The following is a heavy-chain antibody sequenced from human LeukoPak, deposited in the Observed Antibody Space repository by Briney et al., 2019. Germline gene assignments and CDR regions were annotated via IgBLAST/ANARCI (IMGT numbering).Heavy chain of an antibody. CDR1: GFTFNYYA. D-gene: IGHD5-18*01. Sequence: PGGSLRLSCAAPGFTFNYYAMSWVRQAPGKGLEWVSGISDNEGTTYYTDSVKGRFTISRDNTKNTVYLQMNNLRADDTAVYFCARHDSFIPYWGQGTLVTVSS. V-gene: IGHV3-23*01. J-gene: IGHJ4*02. CDR3: ARHDSFIPY. CDR2: ISDNEGTT.